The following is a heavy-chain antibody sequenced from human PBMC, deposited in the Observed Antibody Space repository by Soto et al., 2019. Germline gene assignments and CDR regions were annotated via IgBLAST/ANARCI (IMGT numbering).Heavy chain of an antibody. J-gene: IGHJ4*02. CDR2: ISGFNGNT. D-gene: IGHD3-16*01. CDR3: ARIGVSSGHESPDFDS. Sequence: QVQLVQSGAEVKKPGAAVKVSCKASGYIFNFYGITWVRQAPGQGLEWMGWISGFNGNTNYAADLHGRVTMTTDTSTSTAYMELRGLRSDDTAVYYCARIGVSSGHESPDFDSWGQGTLVTVSS. V-gene: IGHV1-18*01. CDR1: GYIFNFYG.